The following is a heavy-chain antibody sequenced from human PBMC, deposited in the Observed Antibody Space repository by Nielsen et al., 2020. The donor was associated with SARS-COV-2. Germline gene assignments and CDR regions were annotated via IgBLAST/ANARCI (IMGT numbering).Heavy chain of an antibody. V-gene: IGHV1-69*06. CDR2: IIPIFGTA. CDR3: ARNPNSYSLDHFDY. J-gene: IGHJ4*02. D-gene: IGHD1-1*01. Sequence: WVRQAPGQRLEWMGGIIPIFGTANYAQKFQGRVTITADKSTSTAYMELSGLTSDDTAVYYCARNPNSYSLDHFDYWGQGTLVTVSS.